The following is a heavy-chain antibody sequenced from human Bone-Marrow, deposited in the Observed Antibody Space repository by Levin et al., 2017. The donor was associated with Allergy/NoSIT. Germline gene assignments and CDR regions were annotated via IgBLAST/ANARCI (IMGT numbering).Heavy chain of an antibody. Sequence: PGGSLRLSCAASGFTFSSHWMHWVRQAPGKGLQWLSRINSDGSITSHAESVKGRFTISRDNAKNTLYLQMTSLRAEDTAEYHCVRDPGTDWAENYFDYWGHGTLVTVSS. V-gene: IGHV3-74*01. CDR1: GFTFSSHW. CDR2: INSDGSIT. J-gene: IGHJ4*01. CDR3: VRDPGTDWAENYFDY. D-gene: IGHD3-9*01.